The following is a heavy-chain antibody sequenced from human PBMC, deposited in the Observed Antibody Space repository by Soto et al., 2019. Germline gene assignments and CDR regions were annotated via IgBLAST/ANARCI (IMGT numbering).Heavy chain of an antibody. CDR2: ISWDGGST. V-gene: IGHV3-43*01. D-gene: IGHD3-10*01. J-gene: IGHJ6*02. CDR1: GFTFDDYT. Sequence: EVQLVESGGVVVQPGGSLRLSCAASGFTFDDYTMHWVRQAPGKGLEWVSLISWDGGSTYYADSVKGRFTISRDNSKNSLYLQMNSLRTEDTALYYCAKDSGGSGSYYSPPYYYYYGMDVWGQGTTVTVSS. CDR3: AKDSGGSGSYYSPPYYYYYGMDV.